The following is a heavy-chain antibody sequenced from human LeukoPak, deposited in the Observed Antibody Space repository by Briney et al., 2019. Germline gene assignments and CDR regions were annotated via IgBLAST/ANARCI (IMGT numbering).Heavy chain of an antibody. V-gene: IGHV3-21*01. J-gene: IGHJ4*02. CDR1: GFTFSSYS. Sequence: GSLRLSCAASGFTFSSYSMNWVRPAPGKGLEWVSSISSSSSYIYYADSVKGRFTISRDNAKNSLYLQMNSLRAEDTAVYYCARDGPYPSIVVVPFDYWGQGTLVTVSS. D-gene: IGHD3-22*01. CDR3: ARDGPYPSIVVVPFDY. CDR2: ISSSSSYI.